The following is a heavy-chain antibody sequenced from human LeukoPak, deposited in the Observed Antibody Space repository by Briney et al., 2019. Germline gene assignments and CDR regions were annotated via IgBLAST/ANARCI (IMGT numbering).Heavy chain of an antibody. CDR1: GGSISSYY. CDR2: IYYSGST. V-gene: IGHV4-30-4*01. J-gene: IGHJ5*02. Sequence: SETLSLTCTVSGGSISSYYWSWIRQPPGKGLEWIGYIYYSGSTYYNPSLKSRVTISVDTSKNQFPLKLSSVTAADTAVYYCARGPARGYSGYDAFWFDPWGQGTLVTVSS. D-gene: IGHD5-12*01. CDR3: ARGPARGYSGYDAFWFDP.